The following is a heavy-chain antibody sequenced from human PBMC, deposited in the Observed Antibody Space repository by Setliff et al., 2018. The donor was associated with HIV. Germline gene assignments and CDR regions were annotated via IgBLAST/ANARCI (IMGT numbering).Heavy chain of an antibody. V-gene: IGHV4-4*07. Sequence: TLSLTGTVSGGSISRYYWNWIRQPAGKGLEWIGHNYASGSTNYNPSLQSRVTISVDTSKNPFSLKLTPVTAADTAVYYCARYSYGYVRDLRFDPWGQGTLVTVSS. CDR3: ARYSYGYVRDLRFDP. CDR2: NYASGST. D-gene: IGHD5-18*01. CDR1: GGSISRYY. J-gene: IGHJ5*02.